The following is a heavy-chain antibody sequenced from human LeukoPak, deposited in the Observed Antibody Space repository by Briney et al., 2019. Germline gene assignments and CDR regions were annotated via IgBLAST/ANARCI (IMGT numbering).Heavy chain of an antibody. V-gene: IGHV3-7*03. CDR2: IKQDGSEK. D-gene: IGHD3-3*01. Sequence: GGSLRLSCAASGFTFSSYWMSWVRQAPGKGLEWVANIKQDGSEKYYVDSVKGRFTISRDNAKNSLYLQMNSLRAEDTAVYYCARGYDFWSAINWFDPWGQGTLVTVSS. CDR3: ARGYDFWSAINWFDP. J-gene: IGHJ5*02. CDR1: GFTFSSYW.